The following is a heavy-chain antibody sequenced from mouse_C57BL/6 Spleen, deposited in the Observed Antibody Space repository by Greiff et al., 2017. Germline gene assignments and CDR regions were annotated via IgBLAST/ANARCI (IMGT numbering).Heavy chain of an antibody. CDR2: IHPNSGST. Sequence: QVQLKQPGAELVKPGASVKLSCKASGYTFTSDWMHWVKQRPGQGLEWIGMIHPNSGSTNYNEKFKSKATLTVDKSSSTAYMQLSSLTSEDSAVXYCARDDYYGSSYYFDYWGQGTTLTVSS. J-gene: IGHJ2*01. CDR1: GYTFTSDW. D-gene: IGHD1-1*01. CDR3: ARDDYYGSSYYFDY. V-gene: IGHV1-64*01.